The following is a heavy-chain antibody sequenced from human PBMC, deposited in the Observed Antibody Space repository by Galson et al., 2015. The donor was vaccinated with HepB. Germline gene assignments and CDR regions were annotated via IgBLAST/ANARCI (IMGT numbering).Heavy chain of an antibody. Sequence: LSLTCTVSGGSISSSSYYWGWIRQPPGKGLEWIGTIYYSGSTYYNPSLKSRVTISVDTSRNQFSMKLSSVTAADTAVYYCARPNDSFMDVWGQGTTVTVSS. CDR2: IYYSGST. J-gene: IGHJ6*02. V-gene: IGHV4-39*01. CDR1: GGSISSSSYY. CDR3: ARPNDSFMDV. D-gene: IGHD3-16*01.